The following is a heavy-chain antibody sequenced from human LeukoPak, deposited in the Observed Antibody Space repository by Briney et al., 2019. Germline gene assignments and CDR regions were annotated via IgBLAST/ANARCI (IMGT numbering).Heavy chain of an antibody. Sequence: GGSLRLSCAASGFTFTSYAMTWVRQAPGKGLEWVSTISGNSHITYYADSVKGRFTFSRDNSKNTLYLQMSSLRAEDAAVYYCAKEKGIYCSSIDCSPGMDVWGQGTTVTVSS. J-gene: IGHJ6*02. CDR1: GFTFTSYA. CDR2: ISGNSHIT. CDR3: AKEKGIYCSSIDCSPGMDV. V-gene: IGHV3-23*01. D-gene: IGHD2-2*01.